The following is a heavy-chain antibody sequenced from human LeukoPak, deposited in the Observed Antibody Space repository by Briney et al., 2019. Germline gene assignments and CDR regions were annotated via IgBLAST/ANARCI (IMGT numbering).Heavy chain of an antibody. CDR1: GFTFSNFW. D-gene: IGHD1-1*01. V-gene: IGHV3-7*03. J-gene: IGHJ4*02. Sequence: GGPLRLSCVVSGFTFSNFWMSWVRQAPGKGLEWVANIKVDGSEKYYAESVKGRFTISRDNAENSLYLQMNSLRVEDSAIYYCGKKTGSTGEAFDYWGQGTLVTVSS. CDR2: IKVDGSEK. CDR3: GKKTGSTGEAFDY.